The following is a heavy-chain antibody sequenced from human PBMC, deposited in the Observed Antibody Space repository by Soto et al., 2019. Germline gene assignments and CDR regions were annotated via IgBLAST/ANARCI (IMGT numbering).Heavy chain of an antibody. V-gene: IGHV3-23*01. CDR2: ISGGGGST. J-gene: IGHJ6*02. CDR3: ARDSYGMDV. Sequence: GGSLRLSCVASGFTLSTYAMSWVRQAPGKGLEWVSGISGGGGSTYYADSVKGRFTISRDNSKNTLYLQMSSLRAEDAAVYYCARDSYGMDVWGQGTTVTVSS. CDR1: GFTLSTYA.